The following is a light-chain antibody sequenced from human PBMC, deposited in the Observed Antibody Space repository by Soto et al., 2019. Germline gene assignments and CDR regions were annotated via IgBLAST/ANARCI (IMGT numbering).Light chain of an antibody. CDR2: EAS. CDR1: QGITNR. J-gene: IGKJ5*01. V-gene: IGKV1D-12*01. CDR3: QQANSFPIT. Sequence: VGYRVTITCRASQGITNRLAWYQQKPGKAPKLLIYEASSLQSGVPSRISGSGSGTDFTLTISSLQPEDFATYYCQQANSFPITFGQGTRLEIK.